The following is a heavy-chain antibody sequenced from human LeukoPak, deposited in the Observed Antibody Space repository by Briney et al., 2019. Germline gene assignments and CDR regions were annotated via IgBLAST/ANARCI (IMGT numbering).Heavy chain of an antibody. CDR3: ARGLAAAGTRGPY. Sequence: PGGSLRLSCATSGFIFSSDSMIWVRQAPGKGLEWVSSISSTGAYIYYADSLKGRFTISRGNAKNSLYLQMNSLRADDTAVYYCARGLAAAGTRGPYWGQGTLVTVSS. D-gene: IGHD6-13*01. V-gene: IGHV3-21*01. CDR2: ISSTGAYI. CDR1: GFIFSSDS. J-gene: IGHJ4*02.